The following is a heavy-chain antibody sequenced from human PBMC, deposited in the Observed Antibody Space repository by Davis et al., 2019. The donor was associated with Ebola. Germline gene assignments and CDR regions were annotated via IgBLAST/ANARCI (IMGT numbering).Heavy chain of an antibody. J-gene: IGHJ4*02. CDR1: GFTFSGSA. CDR2: IRSKANSYAT. V-gene: IGHV3-73*01. Sequence: GESLKISCAASGFTFSGSAMHWVRQASGKGLEWVGRIRSKANSYATAYAASVKGRFTISRDDSKNTAYLQMNSLKTEDTAVYYCTANYGDRDYWGQGTLVTVSS. CDR3: TANYGDRDY. D-gene: IGHD4-17*01.